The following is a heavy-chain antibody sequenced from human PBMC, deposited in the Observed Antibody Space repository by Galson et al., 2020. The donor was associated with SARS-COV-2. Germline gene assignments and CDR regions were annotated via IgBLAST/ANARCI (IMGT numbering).Heavy chain of an antibody. CDR3: ARGGSRPVMVFDYYYFYMDV. D-gene: IGHD5-18*01. V-gene: IGHV4-34*01. CDR2: ISHSGST. J-gene: IGHJ6*03. CDR1: GGSFSDYS. Sequence: SETLSLTCGVYGGSFSDYSWTWVRQPPGKGLEWIGEISHSGSTNYSPSLKSRVFMSVDTSKNQFSLKRRSVTAADTAVYYCARGGSRPVMVFDYYYFYMDVWGKGTTVTVSS.